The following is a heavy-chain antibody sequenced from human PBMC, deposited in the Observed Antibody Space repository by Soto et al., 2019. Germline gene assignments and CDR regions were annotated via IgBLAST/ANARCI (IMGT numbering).Heavy chain of an antibody. J-gene: IGHJ6*02. Sequence: SVKFPCKSSGGTFSSYAISWVRQAPGQGVDWMGGIVPIFGTANYAQKFQGRVTITADESTSTAYMELSSLRSEDTAVYYCARAPCGGDCYSGWPPYYYYGMDVWGQGTTVTVSS. CDR3: ARAPCGGDCYSGWPPYYYYGMDV. CDR2: IVPIFGTA. CDR1: GGTFSSYA. V-gene: IGHV1-69*13. D-gene: IGHD2-21*02.